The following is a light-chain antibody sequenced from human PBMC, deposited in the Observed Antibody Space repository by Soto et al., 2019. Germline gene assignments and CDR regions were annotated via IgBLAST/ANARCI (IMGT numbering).Light chain of an antibody. CDR3: TSYSRYRALV. CDR2: EVS. Sequence: QSVLTQPASVCGSLGQSITISCTGTSSDIGGYKYVSWYQQQPGKAPKLIIFEVSNRPSGVSDRFSCSNSGNTASLAISGLQAEDEADYYGTSYSRYRALVFGGGTKVTVL. CDR1: SSDIGGYKY. J-gene: IGLJ3*02. V-gene: IGLV2-14*01.